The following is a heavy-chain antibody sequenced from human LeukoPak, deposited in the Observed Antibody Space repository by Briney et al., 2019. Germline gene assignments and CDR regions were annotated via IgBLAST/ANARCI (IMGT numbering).Heavy chain of an antibody. CDR1: GFTFSSYA. J-gene: IGHJ4*02. D-gene: IGHD3/OR15-3a*01. CDR3: ARAPGTGTGDY. CDR2: ISSNGGST. V-gene: IGHV3-64*01. Sequence: GGSLRLSCAASGFTFSSYAMHWVRQAPGKGLEYVSAISSNGGSTYYANSVKGRFTISRDNSKNTLSLQMGRLRAEDMAVYYCARAPGTGTGDYWGQGTLVTVTS.